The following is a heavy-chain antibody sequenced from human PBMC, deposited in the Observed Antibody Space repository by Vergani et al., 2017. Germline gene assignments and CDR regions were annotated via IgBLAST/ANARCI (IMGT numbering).Heavy chain of an antibody. CDR2: IYYSGLT. CDR3: ARQRPGSGWSPGDFDD. J-gene: IGHJ4*02. CDR1: ADSISSGSYY. Sequence: QLQLQQSGPGLVKPSETLFLTCTVSADSISSGSYYWGWIRQPPGKSLEWIGSIYYSGLTYYNPSLKSRVAISVYTSKNQFSLKVTSVPAADTAVYFCARQRPGSGWSPGDFDDWGQGILVTVSS. D-gene: IGHD6-19*01. V-gene: IGHV4-39*01.